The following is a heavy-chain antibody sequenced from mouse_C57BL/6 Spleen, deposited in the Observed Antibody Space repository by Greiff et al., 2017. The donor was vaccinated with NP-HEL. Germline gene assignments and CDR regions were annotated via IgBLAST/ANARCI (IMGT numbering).Heavy chain of an antibody. CDR1: GYTFTSYG. V-gene: IGHV1-81*01. CDR3: ARSSLYYYGSSYGTY. Sequence: VQLQQSGAELARPGASVKLSCKASGYTFTSYGISWVKQRTGQGLEWIGELYPRSGNTYYNEKFKGKATLTADKSSSTAYMELRSLTSEDSAVYFCARSSLYYYGSSYGTYWGQGTLVTVSA. J-gene: IGHJ3*01. D-gene: IGHD1-1*01. CDR2: LYPRSGNT.